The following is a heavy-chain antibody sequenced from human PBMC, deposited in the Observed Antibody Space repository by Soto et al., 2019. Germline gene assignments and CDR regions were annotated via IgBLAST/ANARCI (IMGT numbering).Heavy chain of an antibody. J-gene: IGHJ4*02. CDR3: ARYRGGGRPLDY. V-gene: IGHV6-1*01. Sequence: SQTLSLTCAISGDSVASNSAAWNWIRQSPSRGLEWLGRTYYRSKWYNEYAVFVKSRISIDPDTSKNQFSLHLNSVTPEDAAVYYCARYRGGGRPLDYWGQGSLVTVSS. CDR2: TYYRSKWYN. D-gene: IGHD3-10*01. CDR1: GDSVASNSAA.